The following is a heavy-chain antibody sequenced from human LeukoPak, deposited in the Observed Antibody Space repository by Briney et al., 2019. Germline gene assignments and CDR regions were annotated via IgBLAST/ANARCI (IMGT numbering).Heavy chain of an antibody. CDR2: IYHSGST. Sequence: SETLSLTCTVSGYSISSGYYWGWIRQPPGKGLEWIGSIYHSGSTYYNPSLKSRVTISVDTSKNQFSLKLSSVTAADTAVYYCARHRRMFTNPTRFDYWGQGTLATVSS. D-gene: IGHD3-10*02. CDR3: ARHRRMFTNPTRFDY. J-gene: IGHJ4*02. CDR1: GYSISSGYY. V-gene: IGHV4-38-2*02.